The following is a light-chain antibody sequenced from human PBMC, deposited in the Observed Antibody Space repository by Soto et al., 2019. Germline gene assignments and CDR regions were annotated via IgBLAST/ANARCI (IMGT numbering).Light chain of an antibody. CDR3: AAWDDSLSGVV. CDR2: RNN. V-gene: IGLV1-47*01. CDR1: SSNRGSNY. Sequence: QSVLTQPPSASGTPGQRVTISCSGSSSNRGSNYVYWYQQLPGTAPKLLIDRNNQRPSGVADRFSGYKSGTSASLAISGLRSEDEADYYCAAWDDSLSGVVFGGGTKLTVL. J-gene: IGLJ2*01.